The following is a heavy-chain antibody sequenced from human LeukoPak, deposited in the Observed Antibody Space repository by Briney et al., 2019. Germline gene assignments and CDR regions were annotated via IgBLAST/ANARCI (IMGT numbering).Heavy chain of an antibody. V-gene: IGHV3-30*18. CDR2: ISYEGSKQ. Sequence: GGSLRLSCVASGFAFSSYGMHWVRQAPGKGLEWVAVISYEGSKQYYGDSVKGRFTISRDKSKNTLYLEMDSLRDEDTAVYYCAKDGAPYSGTYADSWGQGTLVIVSS. J-gene: IGHJ4*02. CDR3: AKDGAPYSGTYADS. D-gene: IGHD1-26*01. CDR1: GFAFSSYG.